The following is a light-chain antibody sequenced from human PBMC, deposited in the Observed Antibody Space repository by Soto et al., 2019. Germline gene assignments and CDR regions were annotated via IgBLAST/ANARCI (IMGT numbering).Light chain of an antibody. CDR1: QSVLYSSSNRSH. CDR2: WAS. Sequence: DIVMTQSPDSLAVSLGETATINCKSSQSVLYSSSNRSHLGWYQQKPGQPPKLLIYWASTRESGVPDRFSGSGSGTYFTLTINSLQAEDVAVYYCQQYYSTPPWTFGQGTKVEIK. J-gene: IGKJ1*01. CDR3: QQYYSTPPWT. V-gene: IGKV4-1*01.